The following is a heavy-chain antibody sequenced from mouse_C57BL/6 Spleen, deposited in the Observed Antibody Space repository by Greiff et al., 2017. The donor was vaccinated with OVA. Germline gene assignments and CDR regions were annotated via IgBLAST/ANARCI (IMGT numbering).Heavy chain of an antibody. J-gene: IGHJ4*01. D-gene: IGHD1-1*01. Sequence: QVQLQQPGAELVKPGASVKLSCKASGYTFTSYWMHWVKQRPGRGLEWIGRIDPNSGGTTYNEKFKSKATLTVDKSYIPAYMQLSSLTSEYSAVDYCARSFTTVVANYAMDYWGQGTSGTGAS. CDR2: IDPNSGGT. V-gene: IGHV1-72*01. CDR3: ARSFTTVVANYAMDY. CDR1: GYTFTSYW.